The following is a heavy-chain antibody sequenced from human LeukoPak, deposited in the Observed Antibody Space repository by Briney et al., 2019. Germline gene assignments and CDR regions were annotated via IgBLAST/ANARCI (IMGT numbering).Heavy chain of an antibody. J-gene: IGHJ3*02. CDR2: IYYSGST. D-gene: IGHD2-8*01. Sequence: PSETLSLTCAVSGGSISSGGYSWSWIRQPPGKGLEWIGYIYYSGSTNYNPSLKSRVTISVDTSKNQFSLKLSSVTAADTAVYYCARVVPGYDAFDIWGQGTMVTVSS. CDR3: ARVVPGYDAFDI. V-gene: IGHV4-61*08. CDR1: GGSISSGGYS.